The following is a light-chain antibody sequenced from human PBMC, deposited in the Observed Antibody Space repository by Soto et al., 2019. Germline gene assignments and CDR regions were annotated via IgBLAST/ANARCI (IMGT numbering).Light chain of an antibody. CDR2: DAS. Sequence: DIQMTQSPSALSASLGAKATITCRASQSIGTLLAWYQQTPGRAPNLLIYDASSLQSGVPSRFSGSGSGTEFTLTISSLQPDDFATYFCQQFKPYPITFGQGTRLEIK. J-gene: IGKJ5*01. CDR3: QQFKPYPIT. CDR1: QSIGTL. V-gene: IGKV1-5*01.